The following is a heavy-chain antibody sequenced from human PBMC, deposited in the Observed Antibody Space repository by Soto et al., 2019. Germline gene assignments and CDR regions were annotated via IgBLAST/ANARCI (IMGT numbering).Heavy chain of an antibody. Sequence: SGPTLVNPTQTLTLTCIFSGFSLRTSGVGVGWIRQPPGKALEWLGFIYWNDDKRYSPSLKSRPTITKDTSKNQVVLTMTNMDPVDTATYYCAKSGSSGWYGWFDPWGQGTLVTVSS. J-gene: IGHJ5*02. CDR2: IYWNDDK. CDR3: AKSGSSGWYGWFDP. CDR1: GFSLRTSGVG. V-gene: IGHV2-5*01. D-gene: IGHD6-19*01.